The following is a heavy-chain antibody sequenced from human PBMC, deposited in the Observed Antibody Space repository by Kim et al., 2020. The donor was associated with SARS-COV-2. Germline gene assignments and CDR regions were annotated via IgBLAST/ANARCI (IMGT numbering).Heavy chain of an antibody. Sequence: SETLSLTCTVSGGSISSGGYYWSWIRQHPGKGLEWIGYIYYSGSTYYNPSLKSRVTISVDTSKNQFSLKLSSVTAADTAVYYCARVESATVTDNYYFDYWGQGTLVTVSS. D-gene: IGHD4-17*01. CDR3: ARVESATVTDNYYFDY. CDR1: GGSISSGGYY. CDR2: IYYSGST. V-gene: IGHV4-31*03. J-gene: IGHJ4*02.